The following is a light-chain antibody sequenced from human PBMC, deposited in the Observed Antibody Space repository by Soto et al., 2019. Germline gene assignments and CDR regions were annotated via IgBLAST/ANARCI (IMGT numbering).Light chain of an antibody. Sequence: DTEMSQSPSSLSASVGDRVTITCRASQSLNRWLAWYQQKPGKAPKLLIYDASSLQSGVPSRFSGSRSGTEFTLTISSLQPEDFASYYCLQDYGDSWTFGQGTKVDIK. V-gene: IGKV1-5*01. J-gene: IGKJ1*01. CDR2: DAS. CDR3: LQDYGDSWT. CDR1: QSLNRW.